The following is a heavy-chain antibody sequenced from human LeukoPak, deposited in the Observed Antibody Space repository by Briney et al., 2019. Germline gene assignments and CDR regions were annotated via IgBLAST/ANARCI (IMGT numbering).Heavy chain of an antibody. V-gene: IGHV3-30*18. D-gene: IGHD2-21*01. CDR3: AKDRFHYFDY. CDR1: GFTFSSYG. J-gene: IGHJ4*02. Sequence: GGSLRLSCAASGFTFSSYGMHWVRQAPGKGLEWVAVISYDGSNKYYADSVKGRFTISRDNSKNTLYLQMNSLRAEDTAVYYCAKDRFHYFDYWGQGTLVTVSS. CDR2: ISYDGSNK.